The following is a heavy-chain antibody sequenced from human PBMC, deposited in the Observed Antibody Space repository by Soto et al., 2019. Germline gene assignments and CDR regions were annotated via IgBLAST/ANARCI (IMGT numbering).Heavy chain of an antibody. CDR3: AVHTIIAAAGTSYFDY. D-gene: IGHD6-13*01. CDR1: GYTFTSYG. CDR2: ISAYNGNT. Sequence: ASVKVSCKASGYTFTSYGISWVRQAPGQGLEWMGWISAYNGNTNYAQKLQGRVTMTTDTSTSTAYMEPRSLRSDDTAVYYCAVHTIIAAAGTSYFDYWGQGTLVTVS. J-gene: IGHJ4*02. V-gene: IGHV1-18*04.